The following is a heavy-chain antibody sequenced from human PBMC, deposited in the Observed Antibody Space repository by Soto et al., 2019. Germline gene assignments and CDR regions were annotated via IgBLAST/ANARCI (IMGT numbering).Heavy chain of an antibody. J-gene: IGHJ5*01. Sequence: SETLSLTCAVYGGSFSGHSWTWIRQSPGKGLEWIGDINHSGRVNYSPSLKSRVTISLDTSKNQFSLTLSAVTTADTAMYYCSTRAYDTNGYYRFDPWGQGTLVTVSS. CDR1: GGSFSGHS. CDR3: STRAYDTNGYYRFDP. V-gene: IGHV4-34*01. CDR2: INHSGRV. D-gene: IGHD3-22*01.